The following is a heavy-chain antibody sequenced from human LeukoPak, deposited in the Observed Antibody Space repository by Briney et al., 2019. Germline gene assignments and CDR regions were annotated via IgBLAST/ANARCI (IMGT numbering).Heavy chain of an antibody. CDR2: ISSSSSYI. CDR1: GFTFSSYS. V-gene: IGHV3-21*04. J-gene: IGHJ4*02. Sequence: GGSLRLSCAASGFTFSSYSMNWVRQAPGKGLEWVSSISSSSSYIYYADSVKGRFTISRDNAKNSLYLQMNSLRAEDTALYYCAKDMRQWLGIDYWGQGTLVTVSS. D-gene: IGHD6-19*01. CDR3: AKDMRQWLGIDY.